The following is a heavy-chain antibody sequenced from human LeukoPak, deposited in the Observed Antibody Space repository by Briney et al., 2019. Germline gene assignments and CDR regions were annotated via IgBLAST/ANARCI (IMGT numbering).Heavy chain of an antibody. D-gene: IGHD2-15*01. CDR3: ARGGMVVALAGAMGSVSNWFDP. CDR2: INHSGDT. CDR1: GGSFSGYY. V-gene: IGHV4-34*01. Sequence: SETLSLTCAVYGGSFSGYYWSWIRQPPGKGLEWIGEINHSGDTNYNPSLKSRVTISVDTSKNQFSLKLSSVTAADTAVYYCARGGMVVALAGAMGSVSNWFDPWGQGTLVTVSS. J-gene: IGHJ5*02.